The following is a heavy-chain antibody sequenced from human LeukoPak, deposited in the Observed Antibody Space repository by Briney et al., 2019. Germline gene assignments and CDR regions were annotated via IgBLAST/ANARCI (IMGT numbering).Heavy chain of an antibody. J-gene: IGHJ5*02. V-gene: IGHV1-2*02. CDR1: GYTFTGYY. D-gene: IGHD1-26*01. CDR2: INPNSGGT. CDR3: ARDVIDGVFEGATWGS. Sequence: GASVKVSCKASGYTFTGYYMHWVRQAPGQGLEWMGWINPNSGGTNYAQKFQGRVTMTRDTSISTAYMELSRLRSDDTAVYYCARDVIDGVFEGATWGSWGQGTLVTVSS.